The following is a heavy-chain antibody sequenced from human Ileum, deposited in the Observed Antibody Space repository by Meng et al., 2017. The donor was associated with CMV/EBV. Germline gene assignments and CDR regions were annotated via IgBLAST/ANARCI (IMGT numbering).Heavy chain of an antibody. CDR2: IHYDGSSI. CDR1: GFTFSDYG. V-gene: IGHV3-30*02. CDR3: ARDLRSYYYDDTSYGNYYYAMDV. D-gene: IGHD3-22*01. Sequence: GESLKISCAASGFTFSDYGMHWVRQAPGKGLEWVTFIHYDGSSIDYADSVKGRFTISRDNSKNTLYLQMNSLRPEDTAVYFCARDLRSYYYDDTSYGNYYYAMDVWGQGTTVTVSS. J-gene: IGHJ6*02.